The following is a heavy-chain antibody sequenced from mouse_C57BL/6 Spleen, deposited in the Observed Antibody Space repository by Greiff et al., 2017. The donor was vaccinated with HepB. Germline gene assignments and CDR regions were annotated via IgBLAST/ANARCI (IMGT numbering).Heavy chain of an antibody. D-gene: IGHD1-1*01. J-gene: IGHJ1*03. CDR3: ARPPDYGSSYGYFDV. Sequence: EVQLQQSGPELVKPGASVKISCKASGYTFTDYYMNWVKQSHGKSLEWIGDINPNNGGTSYNQKFKGKATLTVDKSSSTAYMELRSLTSEDSAVYYCARPPDYGSSYGYFDVWGTGTTVTVSS. V-gene: IGHV1-26*01. CDR1: GYTFTDYY. CDR2: INPNNGGT.